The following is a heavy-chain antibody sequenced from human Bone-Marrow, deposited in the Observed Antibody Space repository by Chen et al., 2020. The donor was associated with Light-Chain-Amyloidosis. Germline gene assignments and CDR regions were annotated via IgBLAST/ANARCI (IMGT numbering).Heavy chain of an antibody. D-gene: IGHD5-12*01. CDR1: GYTFPNYW. V-gene: IGHV5-51*01. CDR3: ARRRDGYNFDY. CDR2: IYPDDSDA. J-gene: IGHJ4*02. Sequence: EVQLEQSGPEVTKPGESLKISCKASGYTFPNYWIGWVRQMPGKGLEWMGVIYPDDSDARYSPSFEGQVTISADKSITTAYLQWRSLKASDTAMYYCARRRDGYNFDYWGQGTLVTVSS.